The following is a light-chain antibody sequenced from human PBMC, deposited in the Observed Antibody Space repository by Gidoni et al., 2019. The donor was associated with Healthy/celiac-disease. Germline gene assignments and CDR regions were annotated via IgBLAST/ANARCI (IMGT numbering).Light chain of an antibody. CDR3: QQSHSTPWT. Sequence: DIQMTQSPSSLPASVGDRVIITCRASQSISSSLNWYQQKPGKAPKVLIYAASSLQSGVPSRFSGSGSGTDFTLTISSLQPEDFAIYYCQQSHSTPWTFGQXTKVDIK. V-gene: IGKV1-39*01. CDR2: AAS. CDR1: QSISSS. J-gene: IGKJ1*01.